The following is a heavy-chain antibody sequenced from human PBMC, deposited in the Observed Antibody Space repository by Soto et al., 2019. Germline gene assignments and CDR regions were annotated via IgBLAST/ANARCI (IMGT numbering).Heavy chain of an antibody. CDR2: ISGSGVST. CDR3: AKDVDTAMVTRSYFDY. CDR1: GFTFSSYA. D-gene: IGHD5-18*01. J-gene: IGHJ4*02. Sequence: GGSLRLSCAASGFTFSSYAMSWVRQAPGKGLEWVSAISGSGVSTYYADSVKGRFTISRDNSKNTLYLQMNSLRAEDTAVYYCAKDVDTAMVTRSYFDYWGQGTLVTVSS. V-gene: IGHV3-23*01.